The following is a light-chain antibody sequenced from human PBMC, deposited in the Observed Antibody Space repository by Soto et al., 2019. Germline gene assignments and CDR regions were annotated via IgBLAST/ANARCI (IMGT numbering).Light chain of an antibody. J-gene: IGKJ4*01. CDR3: QQRSNGLT. CDR2: DAS. CDR1: QSVSSY. Sequence: EIVLTQSPATLSLSPGERATLSCRASQSVSSYLAWYQQKPGQAPRLLIYDASNRATGIPARFSGSGSGTDFTVTISSLEREDFAFYYCQQRSNGLTFGGGTKVEMK. V-gene: IGKV3-11*01.